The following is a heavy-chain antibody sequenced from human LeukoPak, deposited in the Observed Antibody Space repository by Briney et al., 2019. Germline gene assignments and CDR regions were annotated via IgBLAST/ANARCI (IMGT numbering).Heavy chain of an antibody. CDR3: ATDGAGFDT. Sequence: GGSLRLSCAASGFTFNDYYMSWIRQAPGNGLEWLSYINIGGTNTHYADSVKGRFTISRDNAKKPLYLEMNNLRAEDTAVYYCATDGAGFDTWGQGVLVTVSS. J-gene: IGHJ5*02. CDR2: INIGGTNT. V-gene: IGHV3-11*01. CDR1: GFTFNDYY.